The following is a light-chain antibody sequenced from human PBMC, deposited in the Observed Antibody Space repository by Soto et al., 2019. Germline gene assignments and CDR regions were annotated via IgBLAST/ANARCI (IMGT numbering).Light chain of an antibody. CDR1: QTISSW. CDR2: EAS. CDR3: QQYNSYSYT. J-gene: IGKJ2*01. Sequence: DIPMTQSPSTLSASVGDRVKITCRASQTISSWLAWYQQKPGKAPKLLIYEASRLESGVPSRFSGSGSGTEFTLTISSLQPDDFATYYCQQYNSYSYTFGQGTKLEIK. V-gene: IGKV1-5*03.